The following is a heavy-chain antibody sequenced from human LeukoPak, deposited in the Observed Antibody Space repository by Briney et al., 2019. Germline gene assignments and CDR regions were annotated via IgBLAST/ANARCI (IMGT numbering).Heavy chain of an antibody. D-gene: IGHD6-19*01. J-gene: IGHJ6*03. Sequence: ASVKVPCKASGYTFTSYDINWVRQATGQGLEWMGWMNPNSGNTGYAQKFQGRVTITRNTSISTAYMELSSLRSEDTAVYYCARGGSGWYYYYYMDVWGKGTTVTVSS. CDR2: MNPNSGNT. V-gene: IGHV1-8*03. CDR3: ARGGSGWYYYYYMDV. CDR1: GYTFTSYD.